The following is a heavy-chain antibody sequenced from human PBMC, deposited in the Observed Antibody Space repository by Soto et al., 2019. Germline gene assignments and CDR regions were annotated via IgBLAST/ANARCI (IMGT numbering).Heavy chain of an antibody. CDR1: GYTFNNYV. D-gene: IGHD6-13*01. J-gene: IGHJ3*02. V-gene: IGHV1-3*02. CDR3: ARGSSSSDAFDI. CDR2: SNAGNANT. Sequence: VKVSCKASGYTFNNYVIHWVRQAPGQRLEWMGWSNAGNANTKYSQDFQGRVTITRDTSASTAYMELSSLRSEDMAVYYCARGSSSSDAFDIWGQGTMVTVSS.